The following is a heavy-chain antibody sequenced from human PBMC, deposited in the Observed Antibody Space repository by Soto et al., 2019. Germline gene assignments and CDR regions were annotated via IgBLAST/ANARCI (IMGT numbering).Heavy chain of an antibody. J-gene: IGHJ5*01. V-gene: IGHV3-74*01. CDR2: INSDGSST. CDR3: ARGCSGGSCYPTT. CDR1: GFTFSSYW. Sequence: GGSLRLSCAASGFTFSSYWMHWVRQAPGKGLVWVSRINSDGSSTSYADSVKGRFTISRDNAKNTLYLQMNSLRAEDTAVYYCARGCSGGSCYPTTWGHGTLVTVSS. D-gene: IGHD2-15*01.